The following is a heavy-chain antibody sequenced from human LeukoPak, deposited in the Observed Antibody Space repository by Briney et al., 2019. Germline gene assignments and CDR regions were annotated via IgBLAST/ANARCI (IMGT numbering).Heavy chain of an antibody. CDR2: IIPIFGTA. Sequence: SVKVSCKASGGTFSSYAISWVRQALGQGLEWMGGIIPIFGTANYAQKFQGRVTITTDESTSTAYMELSSLRSEDTAVYYCARGRPLDYYYYYMDVWGKGTTVTVSS. CDR3: ARGRPLDYYYYYMDV. D-gene: IGHD1-1*01. V-gene: IGHV1-69*05. J-gene: IGHJ6*03. CDR1: GGTFSSYA.